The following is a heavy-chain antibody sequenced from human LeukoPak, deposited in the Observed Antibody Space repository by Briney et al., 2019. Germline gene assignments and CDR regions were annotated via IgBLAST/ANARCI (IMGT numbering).Heavy chain of an antibody. CDR2: ISGSGVST. CDR1: GFTFSSYA. D-gene: IGHD3-3*01. CDR3: AKGGPLVSGYPNLYYYYYGMDV. V-gene: IGHV3-23*01. J-gene: IGHJ6*02. Sequence: PGGSLRLSCAASGFTFSSYAMSWVRQAPGKGLEWVSAISGSGVSTYYADSVKGRFTISRDNSKNTLYLQMNSLRAEDTAVYYCAKGGPLVSGYPNLYYYYYGMDVWGQGTTVTVSS.